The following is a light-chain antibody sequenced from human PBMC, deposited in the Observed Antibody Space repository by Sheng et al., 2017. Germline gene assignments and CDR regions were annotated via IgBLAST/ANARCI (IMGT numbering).Light chain of an antibody. CDR2: AAS. V-gene: IGKV1-39*01. J-gene: IGKJ1*01. CDR1: QSITNY. CDR3: QQSDSTPWT. Sequence: DIQMTQSPSSLSASVGDRVTITCRASQSITNYVNWYQEKPGKAPKLLIYAASSLHSGVPSRFSGSGSGTDFTLTISSLQPEDFAAYYCQQSDSTPWTFGQGNKVEIK.